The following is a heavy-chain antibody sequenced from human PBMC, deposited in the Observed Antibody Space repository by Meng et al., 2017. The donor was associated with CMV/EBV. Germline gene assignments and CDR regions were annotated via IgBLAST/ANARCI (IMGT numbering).Heavy chain of an antibody. CDR3: ARDAPEDIVVVPAAIRAGYYYYYGMDV. CDR1: GGTFSSYA. Sequence: SVKVSCKASGGTFSSYAISWVRQAPGQGLEWMGGIIPIFGTANYAQKFQGRVTITTDESTSTAYMELSSLRSEDTAVYYCARDAPEDIVVVPAAIRAGYYYYYGMDVWGQGTTVTVSS. J-gene: IGHJ6*02. V-gene: IGHV1-69*05. CDR2: IIPIFGTA. D-gene: IGHD2-2*02.